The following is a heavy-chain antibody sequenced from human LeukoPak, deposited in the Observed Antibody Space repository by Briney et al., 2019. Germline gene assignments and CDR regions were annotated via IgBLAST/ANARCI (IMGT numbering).Heavy chain of an antibody. Sequence: GGXFISYAISWVRQAPXQGLEWXXXXXXXXGTANYAQKFQGRVTITADESTSTAYMELSSLRSEDTAVYYCATALTYCSSTSCYYYYYGMDVWGKGTTVTVSS. CDR3: ATALTYCSSTSCYYYYYGMDV. D-gene: IGHD2-2*01. CDR1: GGXFISYA. J-gene: IGHJ6*04. CDR2: XXXXXGTA. V-gene: IGHV1-69*01.